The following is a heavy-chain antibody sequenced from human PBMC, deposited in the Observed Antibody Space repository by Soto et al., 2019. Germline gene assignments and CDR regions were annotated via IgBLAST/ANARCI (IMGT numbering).Heavy chain of an antibody. CDR1: GGSISSSSYY. V-gene: IGHV4-39*01. Sequence: QLQLQESGPGLVKPSETLSLTCTVSGGSISSSSYYWGWIRQPPGKGLEWIGSIYYSGSTYYNPSLKSRVTISVDTSKNQFSLKLSSVTAADTAVYYCASPVYGSGSPLDYWGQGTLVTVSS. J-gene: IGHJ4*02. CDR2: IYYSGST. D-gene: IGHD3-10*01. CDR3: ASPVYGSGSPLDY.